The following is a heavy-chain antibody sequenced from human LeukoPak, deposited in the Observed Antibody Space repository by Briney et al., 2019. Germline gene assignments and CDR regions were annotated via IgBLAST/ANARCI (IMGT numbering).Heavy chain of an antibody. CDR2: ISYDGSNK. D-gene: IGHD3-3*01. CDR1: GFTFSSYA. Sequence: GGSLRLSCAASGFTFSSYAMHWVRQAPGKGLEWVAVISYDGSNKYYADSVKGRFTISRDNSKNTLYLQMNSLRAEDTAVYYCARDSSDFWSGYFKYYYYMDVWGKGTTVTVSS. J-gene: IGHJ6*03. CDR3: ARDSSDFWSGYFKYYYYMDV. V-gene: IGHV3-30-3*01.